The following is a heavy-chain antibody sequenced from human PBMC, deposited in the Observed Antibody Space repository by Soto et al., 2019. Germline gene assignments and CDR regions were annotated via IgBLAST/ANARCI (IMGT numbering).Heavy chain of an antibody. Sequence: GGSLRLSCAASGFTFSSYGMHWVRQAPGKGLEWVAVISYDGSNKYYADSVKGRFTISRDNSKNTLYLQMNSLRAEDTAVYYCAKASTCGYSYGYSCVPDYWGQGTLVTVSS. CDR1: GFTFSSYG. V-gene: IGHV3-30*18. D-gene: IGHD5-18*01. J-gene: IGHJ4*02. CDR2: ISYDGSNK. CDR3: AKASTCGYSYGYSCVPDY.